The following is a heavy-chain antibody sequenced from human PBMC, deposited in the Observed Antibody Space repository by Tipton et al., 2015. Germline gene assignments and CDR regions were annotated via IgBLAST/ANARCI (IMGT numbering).Heavy chain of an antibody. CDR1: GGSIGSYY. Sequence: TLSLTCTVSGGSIGSYYWSWIRQPPGKGPEWIGYIFYTGSTNYNPSLKSRVTISVDTSKNEFSLNLGPVTAADTAVYYCARVSDRYDYFDYWGQGTLVTVSS. V-gene: IGHV4-59*01. CDR2: IFYTGST. D-gene: IGHD3-22*01. CDR3: ARVSDRYDYFDY. J-gene: IGHJ4*02.